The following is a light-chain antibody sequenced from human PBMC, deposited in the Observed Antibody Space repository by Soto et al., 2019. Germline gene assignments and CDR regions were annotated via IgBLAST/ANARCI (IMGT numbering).Light chain of an antibody. CDR1: QSISSY. V-gene: IGKV1-39*01. J-gene: IGKJ3*01. Sequence: DIQMTQSPSSLSASVGDRVTITCRASQSISSYLNWYQQKPGKAPKLLIYAASSLQSGVPSRFSGSGSGTDFTLTISRLQPEDFATYYCHQSYSTPTFGPGTKVDIK. CDR3: HQSYSTPT. CDR2: AAS.